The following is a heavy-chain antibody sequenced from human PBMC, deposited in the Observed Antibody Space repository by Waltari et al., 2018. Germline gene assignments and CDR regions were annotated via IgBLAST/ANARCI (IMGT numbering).Heavy chain of an antibody. V-gene: IGHV1-18*01. CDR3: AGTIAVAGRFDY. CDR1: GYTFTTFG. J-gene: IGHJ4*02. D-gene: IGHD6-19*01. CDR2: ISGYNGNT. Sequence: QVLLVQSGADVKKPGASVKVSCKASGYTFTTFGFNWVRQAPGQGLEWMGRISGYNGNTHYAQKFQDRITMTTDTAANTAYMELRSLKSDDTAMYYCAGTIAVAGRFDYWGQGTLVTVSS.